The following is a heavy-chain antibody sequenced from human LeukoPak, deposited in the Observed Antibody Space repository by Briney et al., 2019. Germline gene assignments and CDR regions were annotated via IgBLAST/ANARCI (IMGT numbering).Heavy chain of an antibody. CDR1: GYTFTGYY. V-gene: IGHV1-2*06. CDR2: INPNSGGT. CDR3: AEDTAIGGGLDY. J-gene: IGHJ4*02. D-gene: IGHD5-18*01. Sequence: ASVKVSCKAFGYTFTGYYMHWVRQAPGQGLEWMGRINPNSGGTNYAQKFQGRVTMTRDTSISTAYMELSRLRSDDTAVYYCAEDTAIGGGLDYWGQGTLVTVSS.